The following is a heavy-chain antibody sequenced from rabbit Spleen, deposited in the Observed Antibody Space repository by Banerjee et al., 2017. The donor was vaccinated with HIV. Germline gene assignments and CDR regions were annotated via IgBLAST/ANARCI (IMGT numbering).Heavy chain of an antibody. CDR1: GFTLSSYG. J-gene: IGHJ3*01. Sequence: QEQLVESGGGLVQPGGSLKVSCKASGFTLSSYGVNWVPQAPGKGLEWIGYIDPVFGIAVYASGVNGRFTISRDNAQNTLYLQLNSLTAADTATYFCVREVYHILGLWGQGTLVTVS. CDR2: IDPVFGIA. V-gene: IGHV1S8*01. D-gene: IGHD1-1*01. CDR3: VREVYHILGL.